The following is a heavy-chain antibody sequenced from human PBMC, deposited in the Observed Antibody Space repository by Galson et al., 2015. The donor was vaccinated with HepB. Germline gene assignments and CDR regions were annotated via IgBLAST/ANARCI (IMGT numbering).Heavy chain of an antibody. V-gene: IGHV3-73*01. D-gene: IGHD6-13*01. J-gene: IGHJ6*02. CDR3: TRPGYGSSWFLDYSHGMDI. CDR1: GFTFSGSG. Sequence: SLRLSCAASGFTFSGSGIHWVRLASGKGLEWVGRIGNRANNYATAYAASVRGRFTVSRDDSKDTAYLQMNSLKTGDTAVYYCTRPGYGSSWFLDYSHGMDIWGQGTTVIVS. CDR2: IGNRANNYAT.